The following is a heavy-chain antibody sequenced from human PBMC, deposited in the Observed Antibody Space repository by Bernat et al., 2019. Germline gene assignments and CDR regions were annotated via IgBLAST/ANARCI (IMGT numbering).Heavy chain of an antibody. V-gene: IGHV3-48*02. J-gene: IGHJ3*02. Sequence: EVQLVESGGGLVQPGGSLRLSCAASGFTFSSYSMNWVRQAPGKGLEWVSYISSSSSTIYYADSVKGRFTISRDNAKNSLYLQMNSLRDEDTAVYYCARDNYYDRDDAFDIWGQGTMVTVSS. CDR3: ARDNYYDRDDAFDI. CDR2: ISSSSSTI. CDR1: GFTFSSYS. D-gene: IGHD3-22*01.